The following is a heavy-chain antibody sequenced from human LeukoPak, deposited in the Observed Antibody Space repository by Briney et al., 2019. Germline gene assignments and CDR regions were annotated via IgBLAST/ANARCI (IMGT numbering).Heavy chain of an antibody. J-gene: IGHJ6*02. Sequence: GGSLRLSCAASGSPFSVYFMSWVRQAPGKGLEWVAKIKPDGRAQYYVDSVQGRFTFSRDNAGNSLYLQMNNLRAEDSAVYYCVREDFWRVDVWGPGTTVIVSS. CDR3: VREDFWRVDV. D-gene: IGHD3-3*01. CDR2: IKPDGRAQ. V-gene: IGHV3-7*01. CDR1: GSPFSVYF.